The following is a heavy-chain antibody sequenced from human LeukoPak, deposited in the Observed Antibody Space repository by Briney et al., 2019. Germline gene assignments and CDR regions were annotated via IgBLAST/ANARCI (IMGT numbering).Heavy chain of an antibody. D-gene: IGHD3-22*01. CDR1: GYTFTGYY. Sequence: ASVKVSCKASGYTFTGYYMHWVRQAPGQGLEWMGWINPNSGGTNFAQKFQGRVTMTRDTSISTAYMELSRLRSDDTAVYYCARVGGVYYYDSSGYPTYFDCWGQGTLVTVSS. CDR2: INPNSGGT. CDR3: ARVGGVYYYDSSGYPTYFDC. V-gene: IGHV1-2*02. J-gene: IGHJ4*02.